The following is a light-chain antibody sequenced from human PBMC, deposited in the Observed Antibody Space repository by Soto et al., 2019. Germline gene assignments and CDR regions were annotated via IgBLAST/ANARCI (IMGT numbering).Light chain of an antibody. CDR3: QKYKTSPRT. CDR2: KAS. Sequence: DIQMTQSPSTLSASVGDRVTITCRASQSISTWLAWYQQKTGKAPTLLIYKASSLEGGVPSRFSGSGSGTEFNITISSLQPYDFATYYCQKYKTSPRTFGGGTTGDIK. J-gene: IGKJ4*01. CDR1: QSISTW. V-gene: IGKV1-5*03.